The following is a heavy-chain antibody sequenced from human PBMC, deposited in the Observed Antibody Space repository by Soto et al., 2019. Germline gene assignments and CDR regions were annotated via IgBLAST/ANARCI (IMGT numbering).Heavy chain of an antibody. CDR2: IYYSGST. V-gene: IGHV4-59*01. J-gene: IGHJ3*02. D-gene: IGHD2-2*01. CDR3: ARARSSTSDAFDI. Sequence: ASETLSLTCTVSGGSISSYYWSWIRQPPGKGLEWIGYIYYSGSTNYNPSLKSRVTISVDTSKNQFSLKLSSVTAADTAVYYCARARSSTSDAFDIWGQGTMVTVSS. CDR1: GGSISSYY.